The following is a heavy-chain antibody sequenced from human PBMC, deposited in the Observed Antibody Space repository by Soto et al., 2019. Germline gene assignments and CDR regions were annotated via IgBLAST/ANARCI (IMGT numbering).Heavy chain of an antibody. CDR3: ERVDSSGCLRY. CDR1: GGSISSGGYY. Sequence: PSETLSLTCTVSGGSISSGGYYWSWIRQHPGKGLEWIGYIYYSGSTYYNPSLKSRVTISVDTSKNQFSLKLSSVTAADTAVYYCERVDSSGCLRYWGQGTLVTVYS. V-gene: IGHV4-31*03. CDR2: IYYSGST. J-gene: IGHJ4*02. D-gene: IGHD6-19*01.